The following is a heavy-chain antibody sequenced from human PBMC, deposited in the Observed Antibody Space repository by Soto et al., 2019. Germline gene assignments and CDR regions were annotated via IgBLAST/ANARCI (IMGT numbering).Heavy chain of an antibody. V-gene: IGHV4-61*01. CDR3: ARNYGDYDSVDY. Sequence: SETLSLTCSVSDDSINSDKYYWGWIRQPPGKGLEWIGYIYYSGSTNYNPSLKSRVTISVDTSKNQFSLKLSSVTAADTAVYYCARNYGDYDSVDYWGQGTLVTVSS. CDR2: IYYSGST. CDR1: DDSINSDKYY. J-gene: IGHJ4*02. D-gene: IGHD4-17*01.